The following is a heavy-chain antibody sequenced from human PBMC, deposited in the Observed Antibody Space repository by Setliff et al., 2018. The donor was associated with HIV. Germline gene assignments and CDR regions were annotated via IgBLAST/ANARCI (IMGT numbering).Heavy chain of an antibody. J-gene: IGHJ6*04. CDR1: GASISGYY. CDR3: ARLYSTVTPDI. Sequence: PSETLSLTCNVSGASISGYYWSWIRQPPGKGLELIGTIYYSGTTYYNPSLKSRVTISVDTSKNQFSLKLRSVTAADTAVYYCARLYSTVTPDIWGKGTTVTVSS. V-gene: IGHV4-59*04. CDR2: IYYSGTT. D-gene: IGHD2-21*01.